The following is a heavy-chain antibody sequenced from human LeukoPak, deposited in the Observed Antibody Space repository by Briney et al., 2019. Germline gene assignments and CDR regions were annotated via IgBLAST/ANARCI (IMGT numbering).Heavy chain of an antibody. CDR1: GYTFTGYY. D-gene: IGHD1-26*01. CDR2: INLNSGGT. V-gene: IGHV1-2*02. J-gene: IGHJ5*02. CDR3: ARGTIVGATPAANWFDP. Sequence: ASVKVSCKASGYTFTGYYMHWVRQAPGQGLEWMGWINLNSGGTNYAQKFQGRVTMTRDTSISTAYMELSRLRSDDTAVYYCARGTIVGATPAANWFDPWGQGTLVTVSS.